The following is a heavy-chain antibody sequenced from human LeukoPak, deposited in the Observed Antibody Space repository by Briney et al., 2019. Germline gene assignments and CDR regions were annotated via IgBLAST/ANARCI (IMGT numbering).Heavy chain of an antibody. D-gene: IGHD3-22*01. J-gene: IGHJ4*02. V-gene: IGHV4-59*12. CDR3: ARDQGYYYDSSGLSRFGY. CDR1: GGSISSYY. CDR2: IYYSGST. Sequence: KPSETLSLTCTVSGGSISSYYWSWIRQPPGKGLEWIGYIYYSGSTNYNPSLKSRVTMSVDTSKNQFSLKLSSVTAADTAVYYCARDQGYYYDSSGLSRFGYWGQGTLVTVSS.